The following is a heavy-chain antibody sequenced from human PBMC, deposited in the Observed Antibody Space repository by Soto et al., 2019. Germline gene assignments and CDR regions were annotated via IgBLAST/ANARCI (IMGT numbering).Heavy chain of an antibody. D-gene: IGHD6-25*01. J-gene: IGHJ6*02. CDR1: GYTFTGYY. Sequence: ASVKVSCKASGYTFTGYYTHWVRQAPGRGGEGMGWINPNSGGTNDAQECQGRATIARDTSISTAYMELSRLKSDETAVYYCASPREIGAATTGYYYGMDVWGQGTTVTVS. CDR2: INPNSGGT. V-gene: IGHV1-2*02. CDR3: ASPREIGAATTGYYYGMDV.